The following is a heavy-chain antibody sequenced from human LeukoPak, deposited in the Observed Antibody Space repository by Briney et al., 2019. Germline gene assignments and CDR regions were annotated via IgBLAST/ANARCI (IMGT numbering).Heavy chain of an antibody. CDR2: IYYSGST. D-gene: IGHD3-3*01. CDR1: GGSVSSGSYY. Sequence: KASETLSLTCTVSGGSVSSGSYYWSWIRQPPGKGLEWIGYIYYSGSTNYNPSLKSRVTISIDTSKNQFSLKLSSVTAADTAVYYCALAHVYDFWSGSHYWGQGTLVTVSS. J-gene: IGHJ4*02. CDR3: ALAHVYDFWSGSHY. V-gene: IGHV4-61*01.